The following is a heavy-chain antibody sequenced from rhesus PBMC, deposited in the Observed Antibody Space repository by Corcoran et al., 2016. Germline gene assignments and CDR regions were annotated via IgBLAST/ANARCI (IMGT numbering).Heavy chain of an antibody. V-gene: IGHV4-73*01. CDR1: GGSISGYY. Sequence: QVKLQQWGEGLVKPSETLSLTCAVYGGSISGYYWSWIRQPLGKGLEWIGNIDGNSASTNANPSLKNRFTISKDTSKNQFSLKLSSVTAADTAVYYCARDYYYWGQGVLVTVSS. CDR3: ARDYYY. CDR2: IDGNSAST. D-gene: IGHD3-9*01. J-gene: IGHJ4*01.